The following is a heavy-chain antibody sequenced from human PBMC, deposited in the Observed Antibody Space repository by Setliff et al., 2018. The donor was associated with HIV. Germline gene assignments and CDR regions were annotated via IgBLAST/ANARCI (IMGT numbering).Heavy chain of an antibody. CDR3: VPRDTF. J-gene: IGHJ4*02. V-gene: IGHV3-48*04. CDR2: ISSTSSTI. Sequence: GGSLRLSCTASGFTFSSYSMNWVRQAPGKGLEWVSYISSTSSTIYYADSVKGRFTISRDNAKKSLYLQMNSLRVEDTAVYFCVPRDTFGGQGTLVTVSS. CDR1: GFTFSSYS.